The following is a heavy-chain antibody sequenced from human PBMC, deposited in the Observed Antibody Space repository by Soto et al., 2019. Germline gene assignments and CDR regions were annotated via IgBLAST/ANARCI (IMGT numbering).Heavy chain of an antibody. CDR2: IYYSGST. Sequence: SETLSLTCTVSGGSISSSSYYWGWIRQPPGKGLEWIGSIYYSGSTYYNPSLKSRVTISVDTSKIQFSLKLSSVTAADTAVYYCARLGPAAQDYYYYGMDVWGQGTTVTVSS. J-gene: IGHJ6*02. V-gene: IGHV4-39*01. D-gene: IGHD2-2*01. CDR3: ARLGPAAQDYYYYGMDV. CDR1: GGSISSSSYY.